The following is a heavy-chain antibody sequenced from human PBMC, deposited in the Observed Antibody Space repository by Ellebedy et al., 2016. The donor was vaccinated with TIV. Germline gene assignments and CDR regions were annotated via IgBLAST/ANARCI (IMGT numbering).Heavy chain of an antibody. V-gene: IGHV3-7*01. J-gene: IGHJ3*02. CDR2: INQDGSEK. Sequence: GESLKISCAASGFTFSSYWMTWVRQAPGMGLEWVANINQDGSEKFYVESVNGRFTVSRDNAKNSLYLHLNSLRAEDTAMYYCATDGSYGDYLSPTHAFVIWGQGTMVTVSS. D-gene: IGHD4-17*01. CDR1: GFTFSSYW. CDR3: ATDGSYGDYLSPTHAFVI.